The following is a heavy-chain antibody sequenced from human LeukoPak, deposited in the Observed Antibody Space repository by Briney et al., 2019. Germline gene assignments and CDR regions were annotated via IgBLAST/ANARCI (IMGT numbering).Heavy chain of an antibody. CDR3: ARGVMVSYCTNGVCYLGLYYFDY. CDR1: GYTFTGYY. V-gene: IGHV1-2*02. CDR2: INPNSGGT. D-gene: IGHD2-8*01. J-gene: IGHJ4*02. Sequence: ASVKVSCKASGYTFTGYYMHWVRQAPGQGLEWKGWINPNSGGTNYAQKFQGRVTMTRDTSISTAYMELSRLRSDDTAVYYCARGVMVSYCTNGVCYLGLYYFDYWGQGTLVTVSS.